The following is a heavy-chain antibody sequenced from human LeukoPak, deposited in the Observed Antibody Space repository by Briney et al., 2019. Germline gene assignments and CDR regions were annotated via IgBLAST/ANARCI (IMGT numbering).Heavy chain of an antibody. CDR3: ARDSGTTGEVKFDP. Sequence: SETLSLTCTVSGDSIRNNYWSWIRQPAGKGLEWVGRIYTSGSITYNPSLKSRVSMSVDTSKNQFSLKLSSVTAADTAVYYCARDSGTTGEVKFDPWGQGTLVTVSS. J-gene: IGHJ5*02. D-gene: IGHD3-10*01. V-gene: IGHV4-4*07. CDR1: GDSIRNNY. CDR2: IYTSGSI.